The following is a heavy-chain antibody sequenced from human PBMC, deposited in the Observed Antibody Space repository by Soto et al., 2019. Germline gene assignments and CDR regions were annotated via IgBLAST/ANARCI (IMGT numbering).Heavy chain of an antibody. CDR2: IKSKTDGGTT. J-gene: IGHJ3*02. D-gene: IGHD3-22*01. CDR3: TSRITMIVVVIWDAFDI. V-gene: IGHV3-15*01. Sequence: PGGSLRLSCAASGFTFSNAWMSWVRQAPGKGLEWVGRIKSKTDGGTTDYAAPVKGRFTMSRDDSKNTLYLQMNSLKTEDTAVYYCTSRITMIVVVIWDAFDIWGQGTMVTVSS. CDR1: GFTFSNAW.